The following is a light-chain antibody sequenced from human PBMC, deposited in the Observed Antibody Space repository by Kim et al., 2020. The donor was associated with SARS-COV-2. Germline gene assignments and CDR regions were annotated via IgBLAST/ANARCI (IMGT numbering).Light chain of an antibody. CDR3: QAWDSSTAV. Sequence: SYELTQPPSVSVYPGQTASITCSGSKLGDKYAYWYQKKPGQSPVLVIYQHTKRPSGISQRFSGSSSGNTATLTISRAQTMDEADYYCQAWDSSTAVVGGG. V-gene: IGLV3-1*01. CDR2: QHT. J-gene: IGLJ3*02. CDR1: KLGDKY.